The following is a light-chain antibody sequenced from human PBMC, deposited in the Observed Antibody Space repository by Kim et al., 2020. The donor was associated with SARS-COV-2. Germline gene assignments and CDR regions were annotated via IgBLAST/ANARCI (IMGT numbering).Light chain of an antibody. V-gene: IGKV1-5*03. J-gene: IGKJ1*01. CDR1: QSLSTW. Sequence: STLSASVGDRVTITCRASQSLSTWMAWYQQKPGKGPKLLIYKASILESGVPSRFSGGGSGTEFTLTIDNLQPDDFATYYCQHPTAFGRGTKVDIK. CDR2: KAS. CDR3: QHPTA.